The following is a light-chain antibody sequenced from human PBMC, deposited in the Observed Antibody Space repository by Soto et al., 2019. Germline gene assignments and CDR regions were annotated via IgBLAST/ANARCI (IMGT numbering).Light chain of an antibody. J-gene: IGLJ1*01. CDR3: SSYAGSNIYV. V-gene: IGLV2-8*01. CDR2: EVS. Sequence: QSALTQPPSASGSPGKSVTISCTGTSSDVGSYNYVSWYQQNPGKSPKLIIYEVSKRPPGVPDRFSGSKSGNTASLSVSGLQAEDDGDYYCSSYAGSNIYVFGTGTKLTVL. CDR1: SSDVGSYNY.